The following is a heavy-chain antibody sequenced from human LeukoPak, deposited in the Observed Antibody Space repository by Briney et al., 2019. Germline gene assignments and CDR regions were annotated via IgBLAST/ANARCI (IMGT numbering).Heavy chain of an antibody. CDR2: IIPLLGITA. CDR3: ASQNYDSTY. D-gene: IGHD3-22*01. V-gene: IGHV1-69*04. CDR1: GGTFSSYA. J-gene: IGHJ4*02. Sequence: SVKVSCKASGGTFSSYAISWVRQAPGQGLEWMGRIIPLLGITANYAQKFRGRVTMTRDTSISTAYMELSRLRSDDTAVYYCASQNYDSTYWGQGTLVTVSS.